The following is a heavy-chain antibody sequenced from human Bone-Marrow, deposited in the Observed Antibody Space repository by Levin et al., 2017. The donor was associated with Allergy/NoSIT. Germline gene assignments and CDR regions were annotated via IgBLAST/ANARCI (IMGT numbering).Heavy chain of an antibody. V-gene: IGHV3-9*01. Sequence: GGSLRLSCAASGFTFDDYAMHWVRQAPGKGLEWVSGISWNSGSIGYADSVKGRFTISRDNAKNSLYLQMNSLRAEDTALYYCAKDKMATITGGFDYWGQGTLVTVSS. J-gene: IGHJ4*02. CDR1: GFTFDDYA. CDR3: AKDKMATITGGFDY. CDR2: ISWNSGSI. D-gene: IGHD5-24*01.